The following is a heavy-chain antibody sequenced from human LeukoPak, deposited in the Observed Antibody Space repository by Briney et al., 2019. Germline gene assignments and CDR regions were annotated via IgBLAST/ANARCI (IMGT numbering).Heavy chain of an antibody. CDR3: ASLTPYKRNDWGSNI. Sequence: GGSLTLSYAPSWLTVSSNYMTWVRHPPGEGRECVSFIYTGCSTYYADSVKGRFPISRDNSKNTLYPQMSSLRVEETAVYYCASLTPYKRNDWGSNIWGQGTVVTVSS. CDR1: WLTVSSNY. V-gene: IGHV3-53*01. J-gene: IGHJ3*02. CDR2: IYTGCST. D-gene: IGHD1-1*01.